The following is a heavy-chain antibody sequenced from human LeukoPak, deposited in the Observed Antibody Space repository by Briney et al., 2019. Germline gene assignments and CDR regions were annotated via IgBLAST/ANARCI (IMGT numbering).Heavy chain of an antibody. CDR3: AKDEQWLVPRAPLDIDY. Sequence: GGSLRLSCAASGFTFSSYGMHWVRQAPSKGLEWVAVISYDGSNKYYADSVKGRFTISRDNSKNMLYLQMNSLRAEDTAVYYCAKDEQWLVPRAPLDIDYWGQGTLVTVSS. J-gene: IGHJ4*02. V-gene: IGHV3-30*18. D-gene: IGHD6-19*01. CDR2: ISYDGSNK. CDR1: GFTFSSYG.